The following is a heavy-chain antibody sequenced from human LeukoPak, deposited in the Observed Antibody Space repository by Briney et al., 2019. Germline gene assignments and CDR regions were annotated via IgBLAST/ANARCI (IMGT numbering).Heavy chain of an antibody. CDR2: MNPNTSNT. V-gene: IGHV1-8*01. D-gene: IGHD1-14*01. CDR3: ARGVTPIQEYYFDY. Sequence: WASVKLSCKASGYTFTSYDINWVRQATGQGLEWMGCMNPNTSNTGYAHTFQGRVTMTRDTSISTAYMELSSLRSEDTAVYYCARGVTPIQEYYFDYGGQGTLVTVSS. J-gene: IGHJ4*02. CDR1: GYTFTSYD.